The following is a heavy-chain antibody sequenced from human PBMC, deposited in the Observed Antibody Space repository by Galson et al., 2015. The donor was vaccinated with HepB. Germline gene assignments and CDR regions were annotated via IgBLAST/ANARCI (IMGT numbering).Heavy chain of an antibody. D-gene: IGHD2/OR15-2a*01. CDR2: INTIGSAI. Sequence: SLRLSCAASGFTFSSYTMNWVRQAPGKGLEWVSYINTIGSAIYYADSVKGRFTISRDNAKNSLYLQLNSLRDDGTAVYYCARGLLKTFDCWGQGTLVTVSS. CDR1: GFTFSSYT. J-gene: IGHJ4*02. CDR3: ARGLLKTFDC. V-gene: IGHV3-48*02.